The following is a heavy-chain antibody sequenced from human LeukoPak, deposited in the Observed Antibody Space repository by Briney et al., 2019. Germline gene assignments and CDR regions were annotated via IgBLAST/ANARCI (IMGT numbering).Heavy chain of an antibody. CDR1: GGTFSSYA. D-gene: IGHD7-27*01. Sequence: SVKVSCKASGGTFSSYAISWLRQAPGQGLEWMGGIIPIFGTANYAQKFQGRVTITTDESTSTAYMELSSLRSEDTAVYYCASSSANWGSRTSAHPYNWFDPWGQGTLVTVSS. V-gene: IGHV1-69*05. CDR2: IIPIFGTA. J-gene: IGHJ5*02. CDR3: ASSSANWGSRTSAHPYNWFDP.